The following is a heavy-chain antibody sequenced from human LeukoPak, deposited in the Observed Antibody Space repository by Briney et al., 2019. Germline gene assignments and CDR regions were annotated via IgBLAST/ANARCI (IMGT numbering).Heavy chain of an antibody. Sequence: GGSLRLSCAPSGFTLSTYWMHWVRQAPGRGLVWVSRINSDGTTTTYADSVKGRFTISTDNSKKTLCLQQNSLKAEDTAVYYCGKHQLEKTRHDGKDVWGQGTTVTVSS. V-gene: IGHV3-74*01. CDR1: GFTLSTYW. CDR2: INSDGTTT. D-gene: IGHD1-1*01. J-gene: IGHJ6*02. CDR3: GKHQLEKTRHDGKDV.